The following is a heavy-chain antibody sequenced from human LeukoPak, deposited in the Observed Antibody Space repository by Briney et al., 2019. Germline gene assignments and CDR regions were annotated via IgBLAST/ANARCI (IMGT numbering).Heavy chain of an antibody. CDR1: GGSISSYY. V-gene: IGHV4-59*01. CDR2: IYYSGST. Sequence: SETLSLTCTVSGGSISSYYWSWIRQPPGKGLEWIGYIYYSGSTNYNPSLKNRVTISVDTSKNQFSLKLSSVTAADTAVYYCARRNGKAFDIWGQGTMVTVSS. CDR3: ARRNGKAFDI. D-gene: IGHD1-1*01. J-gene: IGHJ3*02.